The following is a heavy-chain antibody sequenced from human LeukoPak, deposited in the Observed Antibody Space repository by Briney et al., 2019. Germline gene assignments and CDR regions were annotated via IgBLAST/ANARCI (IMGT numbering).Heavy chain of an antibody. Sequence: ASVKVSCKASGGTLTNYAINWVRQAPGQGLEWMGRIIPDVDIAKYAQKFQGRVTITADQSTNTAYMELSSLRSDDTAIYYCARGKQTALFVFDYWGQGTLVTVSS. J-gene: IGHJ4*02. D-gene: IGHD5-18*01. V-gene: IGHV1-69*04. CDR2: IIPDVDIA. CDR3: ARGKQTALFVFDY. CDR1: GGTLTNYA.